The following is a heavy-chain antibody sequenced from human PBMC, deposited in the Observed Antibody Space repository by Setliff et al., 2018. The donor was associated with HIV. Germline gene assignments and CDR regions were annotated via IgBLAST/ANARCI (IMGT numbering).Heavy chain of an antibody. CDR1: RFSFKTYG. Sequence: GGSLRLSCTASRFSFKTYGMHWVRQAPGKGLVWVSRIYDSGDIWYADSVKGRFTISRDNAKNSLFLQMNSLRAEDTAVYYCARHDGGGWYVRVLATSFDYWGQGTLVTVSS. V-gene: IGHV3-21*05. CDR3: ARHDGGGWYVRVLATSFDY. CDR2: IYDSGDI. D-gene: IGHD6-19*01. J-gene: IGHJ4*02.